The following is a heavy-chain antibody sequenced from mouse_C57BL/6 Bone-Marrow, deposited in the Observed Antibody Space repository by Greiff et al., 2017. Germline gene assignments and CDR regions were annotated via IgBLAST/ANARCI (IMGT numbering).Heavy chain of an antibody. J-gene: IGHJ4*01. CDR2: ISNGGGST. CDR1: GFTFSDYY. Sequence: EVKLMESGGGLVQPGGSLKLSCAASGFTFSDYYMYWVRQTPEKRLEWVAYISNGGGSTYYPDTVKGRFTISRDNAKNTLYLQMSRLKSEDTAMYYCASQIYYGNYVVFYAMDYWGQGTSVTVSS. V-gene: IGHV5-12*01. D-gene: IGHD2-1*01. CDR3: ASQIYYGNYVVFYAMDY.